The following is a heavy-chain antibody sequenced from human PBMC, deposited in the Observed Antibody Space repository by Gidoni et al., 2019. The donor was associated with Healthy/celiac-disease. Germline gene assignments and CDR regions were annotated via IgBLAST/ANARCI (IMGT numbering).Heavy chain of an antibody. CDR3: ASVYYYGSGSYPGAFDI. Sequence: QVQLVQSGAEVKNPGASVKVSCKASGYTFTSYDINWVRQATGQGLEWMGWMNPNSGNTGYAQKFQGRVTMTRNTSISTAYMELSSLRSEDTAVYYCASVYYYGSGSYPGAFDIWGQGTMVTVSS. CDR1: GYTFTSYD. J-gene: IGHJ3*02. D-gene: IGHD3-10*01. CDR2: MNPNSGNT. V-gene: IGHV1-8*01.